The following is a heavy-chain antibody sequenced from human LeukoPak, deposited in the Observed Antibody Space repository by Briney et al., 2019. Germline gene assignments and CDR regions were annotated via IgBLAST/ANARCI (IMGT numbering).Heavy chain of an antibody. D-gene: IGHD4-17*01. Sequence: HPGGSLRLSCAASGFTFSSYAMSWVRQAPGKGLEWVSTISSSGGSTYYADSVKVHFTISRDNSKTTLYLQLNSLRAEDTAVYYCARNPGSDYPDWWGQGTLVTVSS. CDR2: ISSSGGST. CDR3: ARNPGSDYPDW. CDR1: GFTFSSYA. J-gene: IGHJ4*02. V-gene: IGHV3-23*01.